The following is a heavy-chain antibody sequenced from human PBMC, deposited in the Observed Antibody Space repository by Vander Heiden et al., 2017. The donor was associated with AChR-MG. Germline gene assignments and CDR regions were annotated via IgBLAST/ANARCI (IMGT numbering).Heavy chain of an antibody. V-gene: IGHV1-69*06. Sequence: QVQLVQSGAEVKKPGSSVKVSCKASGGTFSSYAISWVRQAPGQGLEWMGGIIPIFGTANYAQKFQGRVTITADKSTSTAYMELSSLRSEDTAVYYCAREVGHYYDSSGSVPFDPWGQGTLVTVSS. CDR1: GGTFSSYA. CDR2: IIPIFGTA. CDR3: AREVGHYYDSSGSVPFDP. J-gene: IGHJ5*02. D-gene: IGHD3-22*01.